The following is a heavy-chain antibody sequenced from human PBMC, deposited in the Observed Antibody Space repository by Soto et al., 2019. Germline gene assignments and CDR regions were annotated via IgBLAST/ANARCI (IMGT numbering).Heavy chain of an antibody. V-gene: IGHV3-66*01. Sequence: PGGSLRLSCAVFGFTVSSIYMSWVRQAPGKGLEWVSTIYIDGSTNHADSVKGRFTISRDNSKNTLHLQMNNLRAEDTAVYYCASPALLLWFGELSSARLAYWGQGTLVTVSS. CDR3: ASPALLLWFGELSSARLAY. CDR1: GFTVSSIY. J-gene: IGHJ4*02. D-gene: IGHD3-10*01. CDR2: IYIDGST.